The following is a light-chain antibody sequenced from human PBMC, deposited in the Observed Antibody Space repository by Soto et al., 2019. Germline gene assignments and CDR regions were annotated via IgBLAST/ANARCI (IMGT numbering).Light chain of an antibody. J-gene: IGKJ1*01. CDR1: QSVSSTY. Sequence: NVLTQSPGTLSLSPGERATLSCRASQSVSSTYLIWYQQKHGQAPRLLIHGASTRAPGFPARFSGSGSGTDFTITISSLQSEDFEVYDSQQYENWPWTFGQGTKVDIK. CDR3: QQYENWPWT. V-gene: IGKV3-15*01. CDR2: GAS.